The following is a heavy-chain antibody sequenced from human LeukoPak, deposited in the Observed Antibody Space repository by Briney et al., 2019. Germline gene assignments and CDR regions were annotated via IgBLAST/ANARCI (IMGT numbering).Heavy chain of an antibody. CDR2: ISSSSSYI. CDR3: ANFERTVAGPYNWFDP. D-gene: IGHD6-19*01. CDR1: GFTFSSYS. J-gene: IGHJ5*02. Sequence: PGGSLRLSCAASGFTFSSYSMNWVRQAPGKGLEWVSSISSSSSYIYYADSVKGRFTISRDNSKNTLYLQVNSLRAEDTAVYYCANFERTVAGPYNWFDPWGQGTLVTVSS. V-gene: IGHV3-21*04.